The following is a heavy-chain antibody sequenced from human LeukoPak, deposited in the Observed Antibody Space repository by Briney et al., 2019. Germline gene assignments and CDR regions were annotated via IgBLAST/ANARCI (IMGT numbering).Heavy chain of an antibody. CDR3: ARGLLITFGGEYYYYYGMDV. CDR1: GGSFSGYY. CDR2: INHSGST. D-gene: IGHD3-16*01. Sequence: SETLSLTCAVYGGSFSGYYWSWIRQPPGKGLEWIAEINHSGSTNYNPSLKSRVTISVDTSKNQFSLKLSSVTAADTAVYYCARGLLITFGGEYYYYYGMDVWGKGTTVTVSS. V-gene: IGHV4-34*01. J-gene: IGHJ6*04.